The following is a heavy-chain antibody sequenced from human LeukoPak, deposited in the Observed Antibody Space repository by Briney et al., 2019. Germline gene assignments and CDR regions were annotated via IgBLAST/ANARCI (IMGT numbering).Heavy chain of an antibody. CDR3: ARDAEVVPAAIPSAFDI. CDR2: ISTSGSTI. J-gene: IGHJ3*02. CDR1: GFTFSDYY. V-gene: IGHV3-11*04. D-gene: IGHD2-2*02. Sequence: GGSLRLSCAASGFTFSDYYMTWVRQAPGKGLEWVSYISTSGSTIYYADSVKGRFTISRDNSKNTLYLQMNSLRAEDTAVYYCARDAEVVPAAIPSAFDIWGQGTMVTVSS.